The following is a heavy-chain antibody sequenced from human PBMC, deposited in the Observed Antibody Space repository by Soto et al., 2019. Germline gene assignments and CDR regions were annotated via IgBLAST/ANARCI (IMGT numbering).Heavy chain of an antibody. CDR1: GGSVSSGSYY. D-gene: IGHD1-26*01. CDR3: AREEWELLYFDY. V-gene: IGHV4-61*01. J-gene: IGHJ4*02. Sequence: SETLSLTCTVSGGSVSSGSYYWSWIRQPPGKGLEWIGYIYYSGSTNYNPSLKSRVTISVDTSKNQFSLKLSSVTAADTAVYYCAREEWELLYFDYWGQGTLVTVS. CDR2: IYYSGST.